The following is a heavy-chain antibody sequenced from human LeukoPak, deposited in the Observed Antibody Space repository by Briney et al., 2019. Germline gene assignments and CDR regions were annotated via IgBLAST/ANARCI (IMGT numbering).Heavy chain of an antibody. CDR1: GFTFSSYT. V-gene: IGHV3-48*04. Sequence: GGSLRLSCVTSGFTFSSYTMIWVRQAPGKGLECVSYITSRSSSIYYADSVKGRFTISRDNAKNSLYLQMNSLRAEDTALYYCARACGGDCFSNDAFDIWGQGTMLTVSS. CDR3: ARACGGDCFSNDAFDI. CDR2: ITSRSSSI. D-gene: IGHD2-21*02. J-gene: IGHJ3*02.